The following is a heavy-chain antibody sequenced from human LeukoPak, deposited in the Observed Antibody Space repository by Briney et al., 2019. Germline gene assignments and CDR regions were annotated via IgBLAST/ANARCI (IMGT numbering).Heavy chain of an antibody. V-gene: IGHV1-2*06. CDR1: GYTFTGYY. J-gene: IGHJ5*02. Sequence: ASVKVSCKASGYTFTGYYMHWVRQAPGQGLEWMGRINPHSGGTNYAQKFQGRVTMTRDTSISTAYMELSRLRSDDTAVYYCARDFEAGSSSWYGRRFDPWGQGTLVTVSS. D-gene: IGHD6-13*01. CDR2: INPHSGGT. CDR3: ARDFEAGSSSWYGRRFDP.